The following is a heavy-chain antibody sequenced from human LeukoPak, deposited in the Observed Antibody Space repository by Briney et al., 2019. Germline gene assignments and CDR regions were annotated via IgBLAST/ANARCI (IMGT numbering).Heavy chain of an antibody. CDR3: AKDNVDEYSSGWETEYYFDY. CDR1: GFTFSSYS. J-gene: IGHJ4*02. V-gene: IGHV3-21*01. Sequence: GGSLRLSCAASGFTFSSYSMNWVRQAPGKGLEWVSSITGSSSYIYYADSVKGRFTISRDNAKNSLYLQMNSLRAGDSAVYYCAKDNVDEYSSGWETEYYFDYWGQGTLVTVSS. D-gene: IGHD6-19*01. CDR2: ITGSSSYI.